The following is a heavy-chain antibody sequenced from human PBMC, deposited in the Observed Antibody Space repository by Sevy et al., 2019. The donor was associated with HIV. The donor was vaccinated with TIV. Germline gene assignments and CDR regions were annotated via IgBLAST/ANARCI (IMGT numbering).Heavy chain of an antibody. CDR3: ARDSYCSGGSCYVREFDY. Sequence: ASVKVSCKASGYTFTSYGISWVRQAPGQGLEWMGWISAYNGNTNYAQKLQGRVTMTTGTSTSTASMELRSLRSDDTAVYYCARDSYCSGGSCYVREFDYWGQGTLVTVSS. J-gene: IGHJ4*02. CDR2: ISAYNGNT. CDR1: GYTFTSYG. D-gene: IGHD2-15*01. V-gene: IGHV1-18*01.